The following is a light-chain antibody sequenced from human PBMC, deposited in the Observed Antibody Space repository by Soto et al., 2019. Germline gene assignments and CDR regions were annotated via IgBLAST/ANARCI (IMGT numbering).Light chain of an antibody. CDR3: QQYGSSPWT. CDR1: QSVSSNY. V-gene: IGKV3-20*01. Sequence: EIVLTQSPGTLSLSPGERATLSCRASQSVSSNYLAWYQQKTGQTPRLLIYIASSRAPGIPDRFSGSGSGTHFTITLSRVEPEDFAVYYCQQYGSSPWTFGQGTKVEIK. J-gene: IGKJ1*01. CDR2: IAS.